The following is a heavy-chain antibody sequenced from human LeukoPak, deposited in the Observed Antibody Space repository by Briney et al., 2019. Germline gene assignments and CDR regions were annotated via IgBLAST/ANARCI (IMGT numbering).Heavy chain of an antibody. D-gene: IGHD2-15*01. J-gene: IGHJ4*02. V-gene: IGHV4-59*01. CDR1: GGSINNYY. CDR3: ARWDCSSGTCYHLDY. CDR2: IYYTGKT. Sequence: SETLSLTCSVSGGSINNYYWGWIRRPPGRGLEYIGHIYYTGKTDYNPSFKSRVTMSVDTSKNQLSLKLHFLTAADTAVYYCARWDCSSGTCYHLDYWGQGTLVIVSS.